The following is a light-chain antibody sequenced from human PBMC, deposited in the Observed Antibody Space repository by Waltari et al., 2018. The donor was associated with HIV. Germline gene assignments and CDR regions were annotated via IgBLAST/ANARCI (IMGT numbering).Light chain of an antibody. CDR1: QSFSSSY. CDR3: QQYGSSRYT. J-gene: IGKJ2*01. V-gene: IGKV3-20*01. CDR2: GIS. Sequence: EIVLTQSPGTLSLSPGERATLSCRASQSFSSSYLAWYQQKPGQAPRLLSYGISSRVTGTPDRFSGSGSGTDFTRTISRLEPVDFAVYYCQQYGSSRYTFGQGTKLEIK.